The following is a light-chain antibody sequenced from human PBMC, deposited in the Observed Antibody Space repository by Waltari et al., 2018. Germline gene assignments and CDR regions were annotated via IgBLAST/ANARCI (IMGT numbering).Light chain of an antibody. Sequence: EIVLTQSPATLSLSPGERATLSCRASQSISIFLAWYQQKAGQAPRLLIYDASNRATGMPARFRGSGSGTDFTVTITSLEPEDSAVYYCQQRSHWPSRLTFGPGTTVDIK. J-gene: IGKJ3*01. CDR3: QQRSHWPSRLT. V-gene: IGKV3-11*01. CDR2: DAS. CDR1: QSISIF.